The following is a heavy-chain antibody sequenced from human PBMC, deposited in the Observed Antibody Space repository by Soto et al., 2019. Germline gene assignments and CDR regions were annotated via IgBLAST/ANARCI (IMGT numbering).Heavy chain of an antibody. CDR2: IIPIFGTA. V-gene: IGHV1-69*13. D-gene: IGHD6-13*01. CDR3: ARDLKQKLVLGDFDI. Sequence: SVKVSCKASGGTFSSYAISWVRQAPGQGLEWMGGIIPIFGTANYAQKFQGRVTITADESTSTAYMELSSLRSEDTAVYYCARDLKQKLVLGDFDIWGQGTMVTVSS. J-gene: IGHJ3*02. CDR1: GGTFSSYA.